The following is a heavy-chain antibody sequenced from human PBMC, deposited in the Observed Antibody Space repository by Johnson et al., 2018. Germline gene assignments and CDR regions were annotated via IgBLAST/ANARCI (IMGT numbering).Heavy chain of an antibody. J-gene: IGHJ6*02. Sequence: VQLVQSGAEVKKPGESLRISCKGSGYNFATYWIGWVRKMPGKGLEWMGIIYPCDSETKYSTSVQGQVTIPAAPSMRAAYLQWRSLTASDTASYYCARRGVCSAGGSCYSHYYGIVVWGQGTTVTVSS. CDR3: ARRGVCSAGGSCYSHYYGIVV. CDR1: GYNFATYW. V-gene: IGHV5-51*01. CDR2: IYPCDSET. D-gene: IGHD2-15*01.